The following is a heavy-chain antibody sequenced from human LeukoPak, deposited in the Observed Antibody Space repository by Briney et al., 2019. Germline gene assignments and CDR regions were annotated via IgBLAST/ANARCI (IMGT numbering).Heavy chain of an antibody. Sequence: GGPLRLSCAASGFTFSSYAMHWVRQAPGKGLEWVAVISYDGSNKYYADSVKGRFTISRDNSKNTLYLQMNSLRAEDTAVYYCARDSYNYDSSGIDYWGQGTLVTVSS. V-gene: IGHV3-30-3*01. D-gene: IGHD3-22*01. CDR2: ISYDGSNK. CDR1: GFTFSSYA. J-gene: IGHJ4*02. CDR3: ARDSYNYDSSGIDY.